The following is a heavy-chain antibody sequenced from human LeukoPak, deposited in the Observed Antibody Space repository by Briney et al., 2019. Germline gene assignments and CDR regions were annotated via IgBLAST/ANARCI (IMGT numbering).Heavy chain of an antibody. Sequence: GASVTVSCKASGYTFTSYYMHWVRQAPGQGLEWMGIINPSGGSTSYAQKFQGRVTMTRDTSTSTVYMELSSLRSEDTAVYYCARDGGSYYDAFGIWGQGTMVTVSS. J-gene: IGHJ3*02. CDR2: INPSGGST. D-gene: IGHD1-26*01. CDR1: GYTFTSYY. V-gene: IGHV1-46*01. CDR3: ARDGGSYYDAFGI.